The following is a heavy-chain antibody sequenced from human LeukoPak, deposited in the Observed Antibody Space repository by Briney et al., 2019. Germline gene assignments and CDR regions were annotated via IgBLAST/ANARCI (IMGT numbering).Heavy chain of an antibody. D-gene: IGHD3-10*01. CDR3: ARAHYYGSGSYYRLDY. V-gene: IGHV4-34*01. Sequence: KPSETLSLTCAVYGGSFSDYYWSWIRQPPGKGLEWIGEINHSGSTNYNPSLKSRVTISVDTSKNQFSLKLSSVTAADTAVYYCARAHYYGSGSYYRLDYWGQGTLVTVSS. CDR2: INHSGST. J-gene: IGHJ4*02. CDR1: GGSFSDYY.